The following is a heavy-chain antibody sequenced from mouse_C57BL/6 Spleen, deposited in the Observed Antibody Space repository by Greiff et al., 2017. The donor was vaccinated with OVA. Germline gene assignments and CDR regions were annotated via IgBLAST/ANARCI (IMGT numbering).Heavy chain of an antibody. D-gene: IGHD1-1*01. CDR2: ISSGGSYT. CDR3: ARQGDLRRYFDV. Sequence: EVKLVESGGDLVKPGGSLKLSCAASGFTFSSYGMSWVRQTPDKRLEWVATISSGGSYTYYPDSVKGRFTISRDNAKNTLYLQMSSLKSEDTAMYYGARQGDLRRYFDVWGTGTTVTVSS. CDR1: GFTFSSYG. J-gene: IGHJ1*03. V-gene: IGHV5-6*01.